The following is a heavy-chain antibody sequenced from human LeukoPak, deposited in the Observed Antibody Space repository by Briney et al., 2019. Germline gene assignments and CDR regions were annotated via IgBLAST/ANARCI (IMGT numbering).Heavy chain of an antibody. CDR2: IYYSGSN. D-gene: IGHD4-17*01. Sequence: SETLSLTCTVSGGSISSSSYYWGWVRQPPGKGLEWVGSIYYSGSNYYNPSLKSRVTISVDTSKNHFSLKLSSVTAADTAVYYCARPLPYDYGDYEDYWGQGTLVTVSS. V-gene: IGHV4-39*02. CDR1: GGSISSSSYY. CDR3: ARPLPYDYGDYEDY. J-gene: IGHJ4*02.